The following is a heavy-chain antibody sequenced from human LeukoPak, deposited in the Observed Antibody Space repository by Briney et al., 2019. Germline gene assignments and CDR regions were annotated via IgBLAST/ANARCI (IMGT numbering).Heavy chain of an antibody. V-gene: IGHV1-69*13. CDR1: GGTFSSYA. Sequence: SVKVSCKASGGTFSSYAISWVRQAPGQGLEWMGGIIPIFGTANYAQKFQGRVKITADESTSTAYMDLSSLRSEDTAVYYCARGFGSYGSGSGLVGAWGQGTLVTVSS. CDR2: IIPIFGTA. D-gene: IGHD3-10*01. J-gene: IGHJ5*02. CDR3: ARGFGSYGSGSGLVGA.